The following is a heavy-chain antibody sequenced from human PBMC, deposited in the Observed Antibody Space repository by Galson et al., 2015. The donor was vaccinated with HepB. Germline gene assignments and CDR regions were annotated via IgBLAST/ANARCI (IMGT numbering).Heavy chain of an antibody. CDR3: ARETGFYPDY. CDR2: ISSSSSGR. Sequence: SLRLSCAASGFTFSIYSMNWVRQAPGKGLEWVSYISSSSSGRYYADSVKGQFTISRDNAKNSLYLQMDSLGDEDTAVYYCARETGFYPDYWGQGTLVTVSS. V-gene: IGHV3-48*02. D-gene: IGHD3-9*01. CDR1: GFTFSIYS. J-gene: IGHJ4*02.